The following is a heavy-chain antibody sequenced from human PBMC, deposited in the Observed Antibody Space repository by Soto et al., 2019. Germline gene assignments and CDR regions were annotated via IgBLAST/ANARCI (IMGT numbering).Heavy chain of an antibody. CDR2: ISTYNSKT. CDR3: ARDRVEAALGTFDQ. Sequence: ASVKVSCKTSGYTFSTYPISWVRQAPGQGLEWVGWISTYNSKTNYGQKFQGRVTITTDTSTSTAYMDLRNLRPDDTAVYYCARDRVEAALGTFDQWGQGTLVTVSS. D-gene: IGHD6-13*01. V-gene: IGHV1-18*01. J-gene: IGHJ4*02. CDR1: GYTFSTYP.